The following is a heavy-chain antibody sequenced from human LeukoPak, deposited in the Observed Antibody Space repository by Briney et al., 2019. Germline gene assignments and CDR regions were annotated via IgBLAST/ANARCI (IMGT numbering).Heavy chain of an antibody. CDR3: ARHYGP. Sequence: SDTLSLTCTVSGGFISSYYWSWIRQPPGKGLEWIGYISYSGSTNCNPSLKSRVTISLDTSKNQFSLRLSSVTAADTAVYYCARHYGPWGQGTLVTVSS. CDR1: GGFISSYY. D-gene: IGHD3-16*01. V-gene: IGHV4-59*07. CDR2: ISYSGST. J-gene: IGHJ5*02.